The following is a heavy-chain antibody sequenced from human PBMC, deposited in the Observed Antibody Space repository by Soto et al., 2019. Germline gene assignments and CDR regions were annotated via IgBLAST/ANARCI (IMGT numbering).Heavy chain of an antibody. CDR1: GGTFKNNG. V-gene: IGHV1-69*01. J-gene: IGHJ4*02. D-gene: IGHD5-12*01. CDR2: IIPVFGTT. Sequence: QVHLVQSGAEVKKAGSSVKVSCKAPGGTFKNNGISWVRQAPGQGLEWMGGIIPVFGTTNYAQKFQGRLTITAEDFTSTVYMELSRLRYEDTAVYYCARENGVAVATILYYFDYWGPGTLVTVSS. CDR3: ARENGVAVATILYYFDY.